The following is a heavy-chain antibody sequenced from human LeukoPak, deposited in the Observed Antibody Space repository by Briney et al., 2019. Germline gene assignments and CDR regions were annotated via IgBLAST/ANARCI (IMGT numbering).Heavy chain of an antibody. CDR3: ARGLVVPYYYYGMDV. J-gene: IGHJ6*02. CDR2: IQTDGGDK. Sequence: GGSLRLSCAASGFTFTSYGMNWVRQAPDKGLEWVTFIQTDGGDKYYADSVKGRFTISRDNAKNSLYLQMNSLRAEDTAVYYCARGLVVPYYYYGMDVWGQGTTVTVSS. D-gene: IGHD2-15*01. V-gene: IGHV3-30*02. CDR1: GFTFTSYG.